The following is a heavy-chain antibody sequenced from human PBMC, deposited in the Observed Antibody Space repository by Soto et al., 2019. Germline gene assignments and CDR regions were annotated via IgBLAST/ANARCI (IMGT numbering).Heavy chain of an antibody. CDR3: ARAKYRGSSRACEY. Sequence: ASVKLSCKASGYTFTSYAMHWVRQAPGQRLEWMGWINAGNGNTKYSQKFQGRVTITRDTSASTAYMELSSLRSEDTAVYYCARAKYRGSSRACEYWGKGNLVIVSA. CDR1: GYTFTSYA. J-gene: IGHJ4*02. V-gene: IGHV1-3*01. CDR2: INAGNGNT. D-gene: IGHD6-6*01.